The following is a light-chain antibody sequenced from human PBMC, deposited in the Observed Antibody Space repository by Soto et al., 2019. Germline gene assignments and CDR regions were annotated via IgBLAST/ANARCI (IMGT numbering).Light chain of an antibody. CDR1: SSDVGVYNR. V-gene: IGLV2-18*02. Sequence: QSALTQPPSVSGSPGQSVTISCTGTSSDVGVYNRVSWYQQPPGTAPKLMIYDVTNRPSGVPDRFSGSKSGNTASLTISGLQAEDEADYYCSSYTSSSTLIFGGGTKLTVL. CDR3: SSYTSSSTLI. CDR2: DVT. J-gene: IGLJ2*01.